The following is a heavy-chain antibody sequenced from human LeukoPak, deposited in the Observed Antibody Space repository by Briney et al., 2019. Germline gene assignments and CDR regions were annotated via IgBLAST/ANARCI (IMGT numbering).Heavy chain of an antibody. Sequence: ASVKVSCKVSGYTLTELSMHWVRQAPGKGLGWMGGFDPEDGETIYAQKFQGRVTMTEDTSTDTAYMELSSLRSEDTAVYYCATSGDRYDSSGYDAFDIWGQGTMVTVSS. CDR3: ATSGDRYDSSGYDAFDI. V-gene: IGHV1-24*01. CDR2: FDPEDGET. D-gene: IGHD3-22*01. J-gene: IGHJ3*02. CDR1: GYTLTELS.